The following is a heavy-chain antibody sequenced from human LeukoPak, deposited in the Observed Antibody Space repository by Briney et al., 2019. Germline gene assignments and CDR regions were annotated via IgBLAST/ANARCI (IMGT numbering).Heavy chain of an antibody. V-gene: IGHV3-30*02. CDR1: GFTFSSYG. CDR3: AKDHGSGWLYYFDY. CDR2: IRYDGSNK. J-gene: IGHJ4*02. Sequence: PGGSLRLSCAASGFTFSSYGMHWVRQAPGKGLEGVAFIRYDGSNKYYADSVKGRFTISRDNSKNTLYLQMNSLRAEDTAVYYCAKDHGSGWLYYFDYWGQGTLVTVSS. D-gene: IGHD6-19*01.